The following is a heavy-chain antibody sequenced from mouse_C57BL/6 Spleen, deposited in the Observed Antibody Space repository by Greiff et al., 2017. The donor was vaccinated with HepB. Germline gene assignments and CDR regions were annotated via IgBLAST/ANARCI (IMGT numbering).Heavy chain of an antibody. CDR3: ARDEAYYSRCGWFAY. Sequence: VQLQQSGAELMKPGASVKLSCKASGYTFTGYWIEWVKQRPGHGLEWIGEILPGSGSTNYNEKFKGKATLTADTSSNTAYMQLSSLTAEDSAISYGARDEAYYSRCGWFAYWGQGTLVTVSA. CDR1: GYTFTGYW. D-gene: IGHD2-5*01. J-gene: IGHJ3*01. V-gene: IGHV1-9*01. CDR2: ILPGSGST.